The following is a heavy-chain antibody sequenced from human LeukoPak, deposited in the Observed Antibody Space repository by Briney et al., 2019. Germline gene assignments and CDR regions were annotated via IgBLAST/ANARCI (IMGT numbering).Heavy chain of an antibody. J-gene: IGHJ4*02. CDR1: GGSISSGSYY. D-gene: IGHD2-8*01. CDR2: IYTSGST. V-gene: IGHV4-61*02. CDR3: ATLGPDYLEGVFLGQSTKLDY. Sequence: SETLSLTCTVSGGSISSGSYYWSWIRQPAGKGLEWIGRIYTSGSTNYNPSLKSRVTISVDTSKNQFSLKLSSVTAADTAVYYCATLGPDYLEGVFLGQSTKLDYWGQGTLVTVSS.